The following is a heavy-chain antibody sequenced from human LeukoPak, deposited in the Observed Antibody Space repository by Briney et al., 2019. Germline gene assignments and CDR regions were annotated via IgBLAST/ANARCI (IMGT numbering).Heavy chain of an antibody. CDR3: ARDLEVSEGSGSDY. J-gene: IGHJ4*02. Sequence: GGSLRLSCAASGFTFDDYAMHWVRQAPGKGLEWVSGISWNSGSIGYADSVKGRFTISRDNAKNSLYLQMNSLRAEDTAVYYCARDLEVSEGSGSDYWGQGTLVTVSS. D-gene: IGHD3-10*01. V-gene: IGHV3-9*01. CDR1: GFTFDDYA. CDR2: ISWNSGSI.